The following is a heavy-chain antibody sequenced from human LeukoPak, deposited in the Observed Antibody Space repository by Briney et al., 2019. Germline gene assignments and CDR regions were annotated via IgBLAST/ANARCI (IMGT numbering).Heavy chain of an antibody. Sequence: SETLSLTCTVSGGSISSYYWSWIRQPPGKGLERIGYIYYSGSTNYNPSLKSRVTISVDTSKNQFSLKLSSVTAAATAVYYCAREVENYDILTGTRSYWFDPWGQGTLATVSS. CDR3: AREVENYDILTGTRSYWFDP. V-gene: IGHV4-59*01. CDR1: GGSISSYY. CDR2: IYYSGST. J-gene: IGHJ5*02. D-gene: IGHD3-9*01.